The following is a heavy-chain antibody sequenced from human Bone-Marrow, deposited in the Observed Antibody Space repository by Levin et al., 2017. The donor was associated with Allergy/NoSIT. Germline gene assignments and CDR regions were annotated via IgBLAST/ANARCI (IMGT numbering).Heavy chain of an antibody. Sequence: HGESLKISCKGSGYSFSNYWIGWLRQRPGKGLEWMGIIQSAVSDTIYGPSFQGHVTISVDKSIKTAYLQWSRLEASDTAMYYCARGYYDFWSGYYHSFDYWGQGTLVTVSS. V-gene: IGHV5-51*01. CDR3: ARGYYDFWSGYYHSFDY. CDR2: IQSAVSDT. J-gene: IGHJ4*02. CDR1: GYSFSNYW. D-gene: IGHD3-3*01.